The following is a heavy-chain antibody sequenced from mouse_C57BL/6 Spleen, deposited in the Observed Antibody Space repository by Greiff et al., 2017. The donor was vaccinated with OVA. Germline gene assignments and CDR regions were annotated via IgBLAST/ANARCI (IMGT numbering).Heavy chain of an antibody. CDR2: IYPGSGST. CDR1: GYTFTSYW. V-gene: IGHV1-55*01. D-gene: IGHD2-4*01. Sequence: VQLQQPGAELVKPGASVKMSCKASGYTFTSYWITWVKQRPGKGLEWIGDIYPGSGSTNYNEKFKSKATLTVDTSSSTAYMQLSSLTSEDSAVYYCARGYDYDAYYAMDYWGQGTSVTVSS. J-gene: IGHJ4*01. CDR3: ARGYDYDAYYAMDY.